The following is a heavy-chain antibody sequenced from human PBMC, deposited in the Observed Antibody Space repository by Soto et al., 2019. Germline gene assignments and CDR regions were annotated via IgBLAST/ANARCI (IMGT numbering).Heavy chain of an antibody. CDR3: ARRRRDGNYESSGYHY. V-gene: IGHV3-30-3*01. D-gene: IGHD3-22*01. CDR1: GFTFSSYA. Sequence: QVQLVESGGGVVQPGRSLRLSCAASGFTFSSYAMHWVRQAPGKGLEWVAVISYDGSNKYYADSVKGRFTISRDNSKNTLYLQMNSWRAEDTAVYYCARRRRDGNYESSGYHYWGQGTLVTVSS. CDR2: ISYDGSNK. J-gene: IGHJ4*02.